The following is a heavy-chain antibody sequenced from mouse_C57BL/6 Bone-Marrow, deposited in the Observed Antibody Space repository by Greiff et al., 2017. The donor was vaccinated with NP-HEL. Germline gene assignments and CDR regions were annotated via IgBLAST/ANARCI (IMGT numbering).Heavy chain of an antibody. J-gene: IGHJ3*01. V-gene: IGHV5-12*01. D-gene: IGHD2-1*01. Sequence: EVKLVESGGGLVQPGGSLKLSCAASGFTFSDYYMYWVRQTPEKRLEWVAYISNGGGSTYYPDTVKGRFTISRDNAKNTLYLQMGRLKSEDTAMYYCARHDVYYGNLFAYWGQGTLVTVSA. CDR3: ARHDVYYGNLFAY. CDR2: ISNGGGST. CDR1: GFTFSDYY.